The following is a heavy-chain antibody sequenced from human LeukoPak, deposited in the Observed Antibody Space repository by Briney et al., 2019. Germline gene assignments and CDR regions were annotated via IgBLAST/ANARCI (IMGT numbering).Heavy chain of an antibody. CDR2: INSDGSST. J-gene: IGHJ4*02. CDR1: GFTFSRYW. D-gene: IGHD1-1*01. CDR3: AGHNFRYHHCDY. Sequence: GGSETLLCAASGFTFSRYWMHWVRQAPGKGLVWVSRINSDGSSTNYADSVKGRFTISRDNAKNTLYLQMNSLRAEDTAVYYCAGHNFRYHHCDYWGQGTLVTVSS. V-gene: IGHV3-74*01.